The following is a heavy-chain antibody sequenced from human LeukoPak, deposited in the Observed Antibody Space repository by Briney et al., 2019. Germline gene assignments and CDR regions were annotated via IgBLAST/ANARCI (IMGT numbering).Heavy chain of an antibody. Sequence: PGGSLRLSCAASGFTFKNYGMHWVRQAPGKGLEWVAVIWYDGSNKIYADSVKGRFTVSRDNSKNTLYMQMNSLRAEDTAVYYCARDDQASWGQGTLVTVSS. V-gene: IGHV3-33*01. CDR1: GFTFKNYG. CDR3: ARDDQAS. CDR2: IWYDGSNK. J-gene: IGHJ4*02.